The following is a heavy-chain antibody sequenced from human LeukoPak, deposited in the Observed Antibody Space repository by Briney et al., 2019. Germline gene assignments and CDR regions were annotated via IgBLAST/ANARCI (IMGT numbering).Heavy chain of an antibody. D-gene: IGHD5/OR15-5a*01. V-gene: IGHV1-3*02. Sequence: GASVKVSCKASGYTFTSYAMHWVRQAPGQRLEWMGRSNAGNGNTKYSQEFQGRVTITRDTSASTAYMELSSLRSEDMAVYYCATDLSTVTNEDYYYYYMDVWGKGTTVTVSS. CDR1: GYTFTSYA. J-gene: IGHJ6*03. CDR2: SNAGNGNT. CDR3: ATDLSTVTNEDYYYYYMDV.